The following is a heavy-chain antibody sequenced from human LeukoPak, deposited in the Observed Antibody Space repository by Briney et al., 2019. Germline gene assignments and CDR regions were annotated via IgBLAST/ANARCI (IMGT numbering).Heavy chain of an antibody. V-gene: IGHV4-59*01. J-gene: IGHJ4*02. CDR3: AREYWNYPRFDC. CDR1: GGSISSYY. D-gene: IGHD1-7*01. CDR2: IYYSGST. Sequence: SETLSLTCTVSGGSISSYYWSWIRQPPGKGLEWIGYIYYSGSTNYNPSLKSRVTISVDTSKNQFSLKLSSVTAADTAVYYCAREYWNYPRFDCWGQGTLVTVSS.